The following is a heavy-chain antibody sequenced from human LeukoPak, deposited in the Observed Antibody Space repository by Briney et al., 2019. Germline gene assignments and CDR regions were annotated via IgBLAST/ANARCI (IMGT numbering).Heavy chain of an antibody. V-gene: IGHV3-23*01. D-gene: IGHD3-22*01. J-gene: IGHJ3*02. CDR1: GFTFSSYA. CDR3: AKGRYYYDNSDAFEI. Sequence: GGSLRLSCAASGFTFSSYAMNWVRQAPGKGLEWVSTISGSGSSTYYADSVKGRFTISRDNSKNTLYLQMNSLRAEDTAVYHCAKGRYYYDNSDAFEICGQGTMVTVSS. CDR2: ISGSGSST.